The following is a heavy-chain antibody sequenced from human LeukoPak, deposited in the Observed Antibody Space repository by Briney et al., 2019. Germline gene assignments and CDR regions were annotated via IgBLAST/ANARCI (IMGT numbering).Heavy chain of an antibody. V-gene: IGHV3-33*01. Sequence: GGSLRLSCAASGFTFSSYGMHWVRQAPGKGLEWVAVVWYDGSNKYYADSVKGRFTISRDNSKNTLYLQMNSLRAEDTAVYYCARAALGYCSSTSCSTFYYYYGMDVWGQGTTVTVSS. J-gene: IGHJ6*02. CDR2: VWYDGSNK. CDR3: ARAALGYCSSTSCSTFYYYYGMDV. D-gene: IGHD2-2*01. CDR1: GFTFSSYG.